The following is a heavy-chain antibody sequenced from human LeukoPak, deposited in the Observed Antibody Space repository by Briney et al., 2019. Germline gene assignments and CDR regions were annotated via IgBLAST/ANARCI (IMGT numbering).Heavy chain of an antibody. CDR1: GFTFSTSI. Sequence: GGSLRLSCAASGFTFSTSIMHWVRQAPGKGLEWVAVISYDGNNKYYADSVKGRFTISRDNSKSALYVQMNSLRAEDTAVYYCAKEVIAAGGNFEYWGQGTLVTVSS. J-gene: IGHJ4*02. V-gene: IGHV3-30*18. CDR3: AKEVIAAGGNFEY. D-gene: IGHD6-13*01. CDR2: ISYDGNNK.